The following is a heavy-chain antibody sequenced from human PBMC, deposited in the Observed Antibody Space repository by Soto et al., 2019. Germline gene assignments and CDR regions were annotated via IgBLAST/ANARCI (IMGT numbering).Heavy chain of an antibody. CDR2: ISGSAGST. V-gene: IGHV3-23*01. D-gene: IGHD7-27*01. CDR3: AKGLTGAPYYAMDV. CDR1: GFTFSSYA. J-gene: IGHJ6*02. Sequence: GGSLRLSCAASGFTFSSYAMSWVRQAPGKGLEWVSAISGSAGSTYYADSVKGRFTISRDNSKNTLYLQMNSLRVEDTAVYYCAKGLTGAPYYAMDVWGQGTTVTVSS.